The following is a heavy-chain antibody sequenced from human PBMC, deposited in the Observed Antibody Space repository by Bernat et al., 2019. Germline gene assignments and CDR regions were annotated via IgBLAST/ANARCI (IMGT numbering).Heavy chain of an antibody. D-gene: IGHD2-8*01. J-gene: IGHJ4*02. CDR3: ASGLANFDY. Sequence: EVQLVESGGGLVQPGGSPRLSCAASGFTFSSYEMNWVRQAPGKGLEWVSYISSSGSTIYYADSVKGRFTISRDNAKNSLYLQMNSLRAEDTAVYYCASGLANFDYWGQGTLVTVSS. CDR1: GFTFSSYE. V-gene: IGHV3-48*03. CDR2: ISSSGSTI.